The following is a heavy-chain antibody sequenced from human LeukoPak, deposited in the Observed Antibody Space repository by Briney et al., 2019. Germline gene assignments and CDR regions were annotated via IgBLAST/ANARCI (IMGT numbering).Heavy chain of an antibody. J-gene: IGHJ3*02. CDR3: ATDYYDSSGSYWGAFDI. D-gene: IGHD3-22*01. V-gene: IGHV1-69*04. CDR2: IIPILGIA. CDR1: GGTFSSYA. Sequence: SVKVSCKASGGTFSSYAISWVRQAPGQELEWMGRIIPILGIANYAQKFQGRVTITADKSTSTAYMELSSLRSEDTAVYYCATDYYDSSGSYWGAFDIWGQGTMVTVSS.